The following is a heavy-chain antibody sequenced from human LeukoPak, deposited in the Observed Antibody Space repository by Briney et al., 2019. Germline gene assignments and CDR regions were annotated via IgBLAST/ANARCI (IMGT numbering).Heavy chain of an antibody. J-gene: IGHJ5*02. V-gene: IGHV1-18*01. CDR3: ARAEIDYYGSGSYSIRFDP. Sequence: ASVKVSCKASGYTFTSYGISWVRQAPGQGLEWMGWISAYNGSTNYAQKLQGRVTMTTDTSTSTAYMELRSLRSDDTAVYYCARAEIDYYGSGSYSIRFDPWGQGTLVTVSS. CDR1: GYTFTSYG. D-gene: IGHD3-10*01. CDR2: ISAYNGST.